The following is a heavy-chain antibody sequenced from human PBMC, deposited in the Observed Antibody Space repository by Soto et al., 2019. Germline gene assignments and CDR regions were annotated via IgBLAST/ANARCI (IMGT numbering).Heavy chain of an antibody. CDR2: VYNSGNT. CDR3: ARQTWGGNYRPYYFDY. CDR1: GGSVSSISYY. J-gene: IGHJ4*02. Sequence: QLQLQGSGPGLVKPSETLSLTCTVSGGSVSSISYYWGWIRQPPGKGLEWIGSVYNSGNTYYNPSLKSRVTISVDTSKNQFSLMLSSVTAADTAVYYCARQTWGGNYRPYYFDYWGQGALVTVSS. V-gene: IGHV4-39*01. D-gene: IGHD1-26*01.